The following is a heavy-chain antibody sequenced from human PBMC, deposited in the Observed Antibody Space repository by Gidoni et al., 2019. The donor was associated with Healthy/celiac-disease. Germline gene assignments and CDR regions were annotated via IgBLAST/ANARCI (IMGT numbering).Heavy chain of an antibody. D-gene: IGHD3-9*01. CDR2: INSDGSST. J-gene: IGHJ2*01. CDR3: AVDHYWYFDL. V-gene: IGHV3-74*01. Sequence: GKGLVWVSRINSDGSSTSYADSVKGRFTISRDNAKNTLYLQMNSLRAEDTAVYYCAVDHYWYFDLWGRGTLVTVSS.